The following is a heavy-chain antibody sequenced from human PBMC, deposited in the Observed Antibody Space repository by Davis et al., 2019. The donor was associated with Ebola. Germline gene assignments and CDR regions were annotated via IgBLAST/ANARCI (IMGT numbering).Heavy chain of an antibody. CDR1: RYTLTSYS. D-gene: IGHD2-8*01. J-gene: IGHJ5*02. CDR3: ARALGNGVSGFDP. CDR2: INTNTGNP. Sequence: ASVPVSRMASRYTLTSYSMNWLRQAPAHGLEGMGWINTNTGNPTYAQGFTGRFVFSLDTSVSKAYLQISSLKADDTAVYYCARALGNGVSGFDPWGQGTLVTVSS. V-gene: IGHV7-4-1*02.